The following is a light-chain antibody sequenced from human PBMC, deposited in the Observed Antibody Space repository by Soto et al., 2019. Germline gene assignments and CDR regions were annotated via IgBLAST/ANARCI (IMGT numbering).Light chain of an antibody. V-gene: IGLV2-8*01. CDR3: KTYTGINNWV. Sequence: QSALTQPPSASGSPGQSVTISCTGTSSDVGGYNYVSWYQQHPGKAPKVMIYEFNKRPSGVPDRFSGSKSGNTASLTVSGLQAEDEADYFCKTYTGINNWVFGGGTKLTVL. CDR2: EFN. J-gene: IGLJ3*02. CDR1: SSDVGGYNY.